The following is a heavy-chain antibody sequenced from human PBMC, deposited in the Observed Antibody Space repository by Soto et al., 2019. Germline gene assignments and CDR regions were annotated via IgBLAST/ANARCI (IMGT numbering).Heavy chain of an antibody. J-gene: IGHJ6*03. Sequence: VSAEVSCEQCGERVKTSFSHWARQATGQGLEWMGWISAYNGITNYAQKLQGRVTMTTDTSTSTAYMELRSLRSDDTAVYYCARFRSLEWSTPQYYMDVWGKGTTVTVSS. D-gene: IGHD3-3*01. V-gene: IGHV1-18*04. CDR1: GERVKTSF. CDR2: ISAYNGIT. CDR3: ARFRSLEWSTPQYYMDV.